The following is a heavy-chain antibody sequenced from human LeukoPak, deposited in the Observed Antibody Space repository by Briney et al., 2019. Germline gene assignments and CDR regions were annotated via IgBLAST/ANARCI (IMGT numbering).Heavy chain of an antibody. V-gene: IGHV3-11*01. CDR1: GFSVGDYY. CDR3: ARDRDYYGSGSYGMDV. D-gene: IGHD3-10*01. CDR2: ISNGDTTI. Sequence: PGGSLRLSCAASGFSVGDYYMNWIRQAPRKGLEWVSYISNGDTTIYYADSLKGRFTISRDNAKNSLYLQMNGLRPEDTAVYYCARDRDYYGSGSYGMDVWGQGTTVTVSS. J-gene: IGHJ6*02.